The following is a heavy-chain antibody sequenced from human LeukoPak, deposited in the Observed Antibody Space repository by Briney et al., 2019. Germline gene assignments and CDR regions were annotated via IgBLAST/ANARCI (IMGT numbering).Heavy chain of an antibody. CDR1: GLIFSNYE. V-gene: IGHV3-30*01. Sequence: GGSLRLSCAASGLIFSNYEMHWVRQAPGKGLEWVGVISYDGSKKNYADSVKGRFTISRDSSKNTLYLQMNSLRGEDTAVYYCARDYPHQKEDFWSGSIDWGQGTLVTVSS. J-gene: IGHJ4*02. D-gene: IGHD3-3*01. CDR3: ARDYPHQKEDFWSGSID. CDR2: ISYDGSKK.